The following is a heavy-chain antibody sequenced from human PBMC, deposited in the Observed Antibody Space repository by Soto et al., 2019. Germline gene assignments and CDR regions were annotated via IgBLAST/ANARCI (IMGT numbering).Heavy chain of an antibody. CDR2: IIPMLTVR. CDR3: SIGSWSAETFDV. CDR1: GGTFSTYT. V-gene: IGHV1-69*02. Sequence: QVHLVQSGAEVKKPGSSVKVSCKAAGGTFSTYTLIWVRQAPGQGLEWMGRIIPMLTVRNSAQKFQGRVTLTADKSTSTTFIELTSLRSDDTAVYYCSIGSWSAETFDVWGQRTMVTVSS. J-gene: IGHJ3*01. D-gene: IGHD2-2*01.